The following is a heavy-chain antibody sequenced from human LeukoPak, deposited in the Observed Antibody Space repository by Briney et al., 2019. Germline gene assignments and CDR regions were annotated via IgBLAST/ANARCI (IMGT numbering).Heavy chain of an antibody. Sequence: ASVKVSCKASGYTFTTYYLHWVRQAPGQGLEWMGLINPSGGSTSYAQKFQGRVTMTRGTSTSTVYMELSSLRSEDTAVYYCARIIAASATWDYWGQGTLVTVSS. CDR1: GYTFTTYY. D-gene: IGHD6-13*01. CDR3: ARIIAASATWDY. J-gene: IGHJ4*02. CDR2: INPSGGST. V-gene: IGHV1-46*01.